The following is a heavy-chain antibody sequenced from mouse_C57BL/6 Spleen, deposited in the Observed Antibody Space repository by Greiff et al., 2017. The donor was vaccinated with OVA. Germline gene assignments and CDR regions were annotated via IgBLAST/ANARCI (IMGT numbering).Heavy chain of an antibody. V-gene: IGHV5-12*01. D-gene: IGHD1-1*01. J-gene: IGHJ3*01. CDR1: GFTFSDYY. Sequence: EVQGVESGGGLVQPGGSLKLSCAASGFTFSDYYMYWVRQTPEKRLEWVAYISNGGGSTYYPDTVKGRFTISRDNAKNTLYLQMSRLKSEDTAMYYCARHEDDYYGSSGFACWGQGTLVTVSA. CDR2: ISNGGGST. CDR3: ARHEDDYYGSSGFAC.